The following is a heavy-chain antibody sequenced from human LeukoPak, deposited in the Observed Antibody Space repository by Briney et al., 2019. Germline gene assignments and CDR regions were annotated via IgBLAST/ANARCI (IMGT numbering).Heavy chain of an antibody. CDR1: GYSFTSYW. D-gene: IGHD3-3*01. CDR3: AVGPLRFSSYFDY. J-gene: IGHJ4*02. CDR2: IYPGDSDT. V-gene: IGHV5-51*01. Sequence: GESLKISCKGSGYSFTSYWIGWVRQMPGKGLEWMGIIYPGDSDTRYSPSFQGQVTISADKSISTAYLQWSSLKASDTVMYYCAVGPLRFSSYFDYWGQGILVTVSS.